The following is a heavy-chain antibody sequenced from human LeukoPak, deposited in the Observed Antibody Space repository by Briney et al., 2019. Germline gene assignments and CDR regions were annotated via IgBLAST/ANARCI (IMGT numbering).Heavy chain of an antibody. CDR3: ACLLLGYCSGGSCYREGFDY. CDR2: INHSGST. D-gene: IGHD2-15*01. J-gene: IGHJ4*02. V-gene: IGHV4-34*01. CDR1: GGSFSGYY. Sequence: PSETLSLTCAVYGGSFSGYYWSRIRQPPGKGLEWIGEINHSGSTNYNPSLKSRVTISVDTSKNQFSLKLSSVTAADTAVYYCACLLLGYCSGGSCYREGFDYWGQGTLVTVSS.